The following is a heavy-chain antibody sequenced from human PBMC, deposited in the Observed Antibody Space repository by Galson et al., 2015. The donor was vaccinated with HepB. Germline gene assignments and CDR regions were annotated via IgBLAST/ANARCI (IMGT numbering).Heavy chain of an antibody. V-gene: IGHV3-23*01. J-gene: IGHJ5*02. D-gene: IGHD2-15*01. CDR1: GLTFSRCS. CDR2: ISSSSVDT. Sequence: SLRLSCAASGLTFSRCSMSWVRQTPGKGLEWVSAISSSSVDTYYADSVKGRFTITRDNSKNTLYLQMNSLRAEDTAVYFCAKDPPNEYSASWGQGTLVTVSS. CDR3: AKDPPNEYSAS.